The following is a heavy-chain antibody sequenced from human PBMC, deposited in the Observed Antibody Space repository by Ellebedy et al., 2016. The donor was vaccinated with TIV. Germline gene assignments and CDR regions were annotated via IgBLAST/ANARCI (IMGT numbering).Heavy chain of an antibody. CDR2: IVVGSGNT. Sequence: SVKVSCXASGFTFTSSAVQWVRQARGQRLEWIGWIVVGSGNTNYAQKFQERVTITRDMSTSTAYMELSSLRSEDTAVYYCAAASWIQLWLTPGYWGQGTLVTVSS. CDR3: AAASWIQLWLTPGY. V-gene: IGHV1-58*01. CDR1: GFTFTSSA. D-gene: IGHD5-18*01. J-gene: IGHJ4*02.